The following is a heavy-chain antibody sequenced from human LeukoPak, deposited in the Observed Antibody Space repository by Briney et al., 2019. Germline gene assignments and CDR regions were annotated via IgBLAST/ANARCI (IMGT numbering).Heavy chain of an antibody. J-gene: IGHJ4*02. CDR2: ISSRSSYT. D-gene: IGHD1-26*01. CDR3: ARDVRWRGSYYGGVDY. CDR1: GFTFSDYY. V-gene: IGHV3-11*05. Sequence: GGSLRLSCAASGFTFSDYYMSWIRQAPGKGLEYISYISSRSSYTNYAGSVKGRFTISRDNAKNSLYLQMNSLRAEDTAVYYCARDVRWRGSYYGGVDYWGQGTLVTVSS.